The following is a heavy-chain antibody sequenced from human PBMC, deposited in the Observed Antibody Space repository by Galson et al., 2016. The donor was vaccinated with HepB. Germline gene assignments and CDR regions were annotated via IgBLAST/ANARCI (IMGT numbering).Heavy chain of an antibody. CDR2: IYLRDSDT. CDR1: GNSFTSYW. V-gene: IGHV5-51*01. D-gene: IGHD2/OR15-2a*01. J-gene: IGHJ6*02. Sequence: QSGAEVKKPGESLKISCKGSGNSFTSYWIAWMRQMPGKGLEWMGIIYLRDSDTRYSPPFQGQVTISVDKSTSTAYLQWSSLKASDTATYFCARRRGLYDNRGLGVWGQGTTVTVSS. CDR3: ARRRGLYDNRGLGV.